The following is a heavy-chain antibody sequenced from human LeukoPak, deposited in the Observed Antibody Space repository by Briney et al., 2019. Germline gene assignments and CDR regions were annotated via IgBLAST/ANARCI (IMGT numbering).Heavy chain of an antibody. CDR3: AREGVVPAAMIDY. J-gene: IGHJ4*02. D-gene: IGHD2-2*01. Sequence: SETLSLTCTVSGGSISSGGYYWSWIRQHPGKGLEWIGYIYYSGSTYYNPSLKSQVTISVDTSKNQFSLKLSSVTAADTAVYYCAREGVVPAAMIDYWGQGTLVTVSS. CDR1: GGSISSGGYY. V-gene: IGHV4-31*01. CDR2: IYYSGST.